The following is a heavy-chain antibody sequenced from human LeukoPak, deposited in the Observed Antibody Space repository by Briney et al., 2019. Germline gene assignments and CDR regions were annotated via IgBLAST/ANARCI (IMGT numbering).Heavy chain of an antibody. D-gene: IGHD5-12*01. CDR3: VRVSNSGYHSSFDY. J-gene: IGHJ4*02. CDR1: GFTFSSYG. V-gene: IGHV3-33*01. Sequence: AGRSLRLSCAASGFTFSSYGMHWVRQAPGKGLEWVAVIWYDGSNKYYADSVKGRFTISRDNSKNTLYLQMNSLRAEDTAVYYCVRVSNSGYHSSFDYWGQGTLVSVSS. CDR2: IWYDGSNK.